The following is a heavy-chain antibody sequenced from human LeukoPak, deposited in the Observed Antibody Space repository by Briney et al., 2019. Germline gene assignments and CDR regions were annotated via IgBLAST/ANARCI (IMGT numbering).Heavy chain of an antibody. CDR3: ARLGVVVADKFDY. D-gene: IGHD2-15*01. J-gene: IGHJ4*02. CDR2: IIPIFGTA. CDR1: GGTFSSYA. V-gene: IGHV1-69*13. Sequence: SVKVSCKASGGTFSSYAISWVRQAPGQGLEWMGGIIPIFGTASYAQKFQGRVTITADESTSTAYMELSSLRSEDTAVYYCARLGVVVADKFDYWGQGTLVTVSS.